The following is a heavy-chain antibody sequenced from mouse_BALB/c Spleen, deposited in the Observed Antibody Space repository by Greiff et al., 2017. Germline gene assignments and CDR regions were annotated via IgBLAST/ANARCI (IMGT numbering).Heavy chain of an antibody. CDR3: ARSYYYGSSTGFAY. Sequence: EVKLQESGPGLVKPSQSLSLTCTVTGYSITSDYAWNWIRQFPGNKLEWMGYISYSGSTSYNPSLKSRISITRDTSKNQFFLQLNSVTTEDTATYYCARSYYYGSSTGFAYWGQGTLVTVSA. CDR2: ISYSGST. D-gene: IGHD1-1*01. CDR1: GYSITSDYA. J-gene: IGHJ3*01. V-gene: IGHV3-2*02.